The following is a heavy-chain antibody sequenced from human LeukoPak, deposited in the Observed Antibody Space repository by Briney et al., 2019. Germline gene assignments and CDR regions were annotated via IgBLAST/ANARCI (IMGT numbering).Heavy chain of an antibody. CDR3: ARRGSSVGGSYYSFDY. CDR1: AYTFTGYY. V-gene: IGHV1-2*02. Sequence: GASVKVSCKASAYTFTGYYMHWVRQAPGQGLEGMGWINPNSGGTNYAQKFQGRVTMTRDTSISTAYMELSRLRSDDTAVYYCARRGSSVGGSYYSFDYWGQGTLVTVSS. J-gene: IGHJ4*02. CDR2: INPNSGGT. D-gene: IGHD1-26*01.